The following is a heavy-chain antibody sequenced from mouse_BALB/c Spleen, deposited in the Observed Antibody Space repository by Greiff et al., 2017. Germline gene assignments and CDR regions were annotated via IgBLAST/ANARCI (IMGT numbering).Heavy chain of an antibody. V-gene: IGHV1-18*01. CDR3: ALFTTRVFCFAY. D-gene: IGHD1-1*01. CDR2: INPNNGGT. Sequence: EVQLQQSGPELVKPGASVKIPCKASGYTFTDYNMDWVKQSHGKSLEWIGDINPNNGGTIYNQKFKGKATLTVDKSSSTAYMELRSLTSEDTAVYYCALFTTRVFCFAYWGQGTLVTVSA. CDR1: GYTFTDYN. J-gene: IGHJ3*01.